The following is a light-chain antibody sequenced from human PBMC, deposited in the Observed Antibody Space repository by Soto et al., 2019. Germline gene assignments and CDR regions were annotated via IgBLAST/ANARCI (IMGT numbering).Light chain of an antibody. V-gene: IGLV2-14*01. Sequence: QSVLTQPASVSGSPGQSVTISCTGTSSDVGTYNFVSWYQQHPGKAPKLMIYEVSERPSGVSHRFSGSKSGNTASLTISGLQAEDEADYYCSSYTSTKVLFGGGTQLTVL. CDR3: SSYTSTKVL. CDR1: SSDVGTYNF. J-gene: IGLJ2*01. CDR2: EVS.